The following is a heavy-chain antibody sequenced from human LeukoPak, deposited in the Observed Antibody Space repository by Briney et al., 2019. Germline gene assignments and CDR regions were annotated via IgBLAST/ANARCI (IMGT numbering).Heavy chain of an antibody. CDR2: ILNDGSQE. J-gene: IGHJ3*02. V-gene: IGHV3-33*01. CDR3: ERDDALGDNALVI. CDR1: GLTFSSYG. Sequence: GRSLRLSCAASGLTFSSYGMHWVRQAPGKGLEWVAVILNDGSQEKYADSVKGRFTISRDNSKNTLFLQMNSLRAEDTAAYYCERDDALGDNALVIWGQGTMVTVSS. D-gene: IGHD3-16*01.